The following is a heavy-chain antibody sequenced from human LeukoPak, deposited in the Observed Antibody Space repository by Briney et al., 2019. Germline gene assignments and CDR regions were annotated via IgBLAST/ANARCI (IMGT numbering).Heavy chain of an antibody. CDR3: ARVGGTYYSDY. V-gene: IGHV3-74*01. CDR1: GFTFSRYW. CDR2: ISSDGSST. Sequence: PGGSLRLSCAASGFTFSRYWMHWVRQAPGKGLVWVSRISSDGSSTSYADSVKGRFTISRDNAKNTLYLQMNSLRAEDTAVYYCARVGGTYYSDYWGQGTLVTVSS. D-gene: IGHD1-26*01. J-gene: IGHJ4*02.